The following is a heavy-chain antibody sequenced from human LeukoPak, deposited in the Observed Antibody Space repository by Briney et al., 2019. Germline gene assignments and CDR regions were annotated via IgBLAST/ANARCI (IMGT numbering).Heavy chain of an antibody. CDR2: ISWDGGST. CDR1: GFTFDDYA. D-gene: IGHD3-10*01. V-gene: IGHV3-43D*03. Sequence: GGSLRLSCAASGFTFDDYAMHWVRQAPGKGLEWVSLISWDGGSTYYADSVKGRFTISRDNSKNSLYLQVNSLRAEDTALYYCAKGTDLYGSGSLFDYWDQGTLVTVSS. CDR3: AKGTDLYGSGSLFDY. J-gene: IGHJ4*02.